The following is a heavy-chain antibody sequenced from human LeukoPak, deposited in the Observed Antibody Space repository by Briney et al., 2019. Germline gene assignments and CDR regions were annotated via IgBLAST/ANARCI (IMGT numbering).Heavy chain of an antibody. Sequence: PVKVSCKASGFTFTSSAVQWVRQARGQRLEWIGWIVVDSGNTNYAQKFQERVTITRDMSTSTAYMELSSLRSEDTAVYYCAAAHSSSWIYFDYWGQGTLVTVSS. CDR1: GFTFTSSA. CDR2: IVVDSGNT. D-gene: IGHD6-13*01. J-gene: IGHJ4*02. V-gene: IGHV1-58*01. CDR3: AAAHSSSWIYFDY.